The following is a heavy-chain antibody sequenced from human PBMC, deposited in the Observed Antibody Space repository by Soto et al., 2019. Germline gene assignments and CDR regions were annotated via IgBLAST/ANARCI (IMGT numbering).Heavy chain of an antibody. CDR3: ARDHSNSSSWPMDY. Sequence: QVQLVQSGAEVKKPGASVKVSCRTSGYSFNDYYIHWVRQAPGQGLEWMGWINPNGGGTHFPQKFQDGVTLTXDTSLRTAYMELTNLRSDDTAIYFCARDHSNSSSWPMDYWGQGTLVTVSS. J-gene: IGHJ4*02. CDR1: GYSFNDYY. V-gene: IGHV1-2*02. D-gene: IGHD6-13*01. CDR2: INPNGGGT.